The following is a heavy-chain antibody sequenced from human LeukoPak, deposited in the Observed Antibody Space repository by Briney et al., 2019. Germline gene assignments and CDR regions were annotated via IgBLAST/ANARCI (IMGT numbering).Heavy chain of an antibody. D-gene: IGHD2-15*01. Sequence: GGSLRLSCKVSGFTVSSNSWSWVRQAPGKGLEWVSVISSGGNTDYSDSVKGGFTIARDNSKNTLYLQMNSLRAEDTAIYYCARRAGEYSHPYDYWGQGTLVTVSS. J-gene: IGHJ4*02. CDR1: GFTVSSNS. CDR3: ARRAGEYSHPYDY. V-gene: IGHV3-53*01. CDR2: ISSGGNT.